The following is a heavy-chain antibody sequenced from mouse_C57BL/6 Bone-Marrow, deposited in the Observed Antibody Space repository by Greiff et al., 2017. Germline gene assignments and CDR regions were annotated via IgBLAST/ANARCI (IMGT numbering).Heavy chain of an antibody. CDR2: IRHKANNHAT. J-gene: IGHJ3*01. CDR1: GFTFSDAW. Sequence: EVQLQESGGGLVQPGGSMKLSCAASGFTFSDAWMDWVRQSPEKGLEWVAEIRHKANNHATYYAESVKGRFTISRDDSKSSVYLQMNRSRADDTGIYYCTDGFAYWGQGTLVTVSA. V-gene: IGHV6-6*01. CDR3: TDGFAY.